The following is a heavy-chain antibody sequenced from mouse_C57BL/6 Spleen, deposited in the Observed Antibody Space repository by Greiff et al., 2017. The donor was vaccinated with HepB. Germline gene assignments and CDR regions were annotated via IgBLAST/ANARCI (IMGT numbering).Heavy chain of an antibody. CDR2: IRLKSDNYAT. J-gene: IGHJ3*01. V-gene: IGHV6-3*01. D-gene: IGHD4-1*01. CDR1: GFTFSNYW. Sequence: EVKLQESGGGLVQPGGSMKLSCVASGFTFSNYWMNWVRQSPEKGLEWVAQIRLKSDNYATHYAESVKGRFTISRDDSKSSVYLQMNNLRAEDTGIYYCTSELGTWFAYWGQGTLVTVSA. CDR3: TSELGTWFAY.